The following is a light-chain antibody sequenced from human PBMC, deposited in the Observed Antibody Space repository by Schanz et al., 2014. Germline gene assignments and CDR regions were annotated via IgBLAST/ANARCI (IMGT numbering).Light chain of an antibody. CDR1: QSVSSSY. CDR2: AAS. J-gene: IGKJ1*01. CDR3: HQYDDSPWT. V-gene: IGKV3-20*01. Sequence: EIVLTQSPGTLSLSPGERATLSCRASQSVSSSYLAWYQQKPGQAPRLLIYAASNRATGIPDRFSASGSGTDFTLTISRLEPEDFAVYFCHQYDDSPWTFGQGTRLEI.